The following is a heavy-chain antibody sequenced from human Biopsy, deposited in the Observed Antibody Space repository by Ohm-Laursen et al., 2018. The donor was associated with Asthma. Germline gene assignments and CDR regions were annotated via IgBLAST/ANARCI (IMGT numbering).Heavy chain of an antibody. D-gene: IGHD3-9*01. V-gene: IGHV2-5*02. CDR3: ALSQDSGFDDHAPSWFDP. J-gene: IGHJ5*02. CDR2: IYWDDYN. Sequence: TQTLTLTGSFSGFSLRTPGVGVGWIRQSPGKALEWLALIYWDDYNLFRPSLKRRLTITKDPSKNQVVLTMTKMDPVDSGTYYCALSQDSGFDDHAPSWFDPWGQGTLVTVSS. CDR1: GFSLRTPGVG.